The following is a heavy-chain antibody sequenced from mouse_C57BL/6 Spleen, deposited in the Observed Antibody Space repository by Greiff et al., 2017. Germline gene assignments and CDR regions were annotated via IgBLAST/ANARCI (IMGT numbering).Heavy chain of an antibody. V-gene: IGHV14-3*01. CDR2: IDPANGNT. CDR3: ARDYYGSSYRYFDV. J-gene: IGHJ1*03. D-gene: IGHD1-1*01. CDR1: GFNIKNTY. Sequence: DVKLVESVAELVRPGASVKLSCTASGFNIKNTYMHWVKQRPEQGLEWIGRIDPANGNTKYAPKFQGKATITADTSSNTAYLQLSSLTSEDTAIYYCARDYYGSSYRYFDVWGTGTTVTVSS.